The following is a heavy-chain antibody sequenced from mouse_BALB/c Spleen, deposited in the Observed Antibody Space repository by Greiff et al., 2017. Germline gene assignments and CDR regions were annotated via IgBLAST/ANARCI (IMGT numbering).Heavy chain of an antibody. CDR2: IDPFNGGT. J-gene: IGHJ4*01. V-gene: IGHV1S135*01. Sequence: EAQLHQSGPELMKPGASVKISCKASGYSFTSYYMHWVKQSHGKSLEWIGYIDPFNGGTSYNQKFKGKATLTVDKSSSTAYMHLSSLTSEDSAVYYCGSFYAMDYWGQGTSVTVSS. CDR3: GSFYAMDY. CDR1: GYSFTSYY. D-gene: IGHD1-1*01.